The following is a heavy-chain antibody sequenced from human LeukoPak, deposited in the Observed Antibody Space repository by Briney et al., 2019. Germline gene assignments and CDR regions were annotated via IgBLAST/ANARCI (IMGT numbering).Heavy chain of an antibody. D-gene: IGHD6-25*01. V-gene: IGHV3-23*01. J-gene: IGHJ4*02. CDR1: GFTFRSYD. CDR2: ISGSGGST. CDR3: AKDRRLAAFDY. Sequence: GGSLRLSCAASGFTFRSYDMSWVRQAPGKGLEWVSGISGSGGSTYYADSVKGRFTISRDNSNNTVYLQMSSLRAEDTAVYYCAKDRRLAAFDYGGQGTLVTVSS.